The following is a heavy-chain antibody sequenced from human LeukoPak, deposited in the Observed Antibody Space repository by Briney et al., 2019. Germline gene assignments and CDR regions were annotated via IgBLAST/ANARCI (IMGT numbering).Heavy chain of an antibody. Sequence: GGSLRLSCAASGFTFGSYEMNWVRQAPGKGLEWVSYISSSGSTIYYADSVKGRFTISRDNTKNSLYLQMNSLRAEDTAVYYCARIFYGSGSYALDYWGQGTLVTVSS. CDR2: ISSSGSTI. CDR1: GFTFGSYE. J-gene: IGHJ4*02. D-gene: IGHD3-10*01. V-gene: IGHV3-48*03. CDR3: ARIFYGSGSYALDY.